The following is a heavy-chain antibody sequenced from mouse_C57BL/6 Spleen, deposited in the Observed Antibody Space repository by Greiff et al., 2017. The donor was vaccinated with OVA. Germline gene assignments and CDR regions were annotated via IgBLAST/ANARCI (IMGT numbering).Heavy chain of an antibody. CDR3: ARSGDYWYFDV. CDR1: GYTFTSYR. Sequence: QVQLQQPGAELVRPGSSVKLSCKASGYTFTSYRMHWVKQRPVQGLEWIGNIDPSDSGTHYNQKFKDKATLTVDKSASTAYMQLSSLTSEDSAVYYCARSGDYWYFDVWGTGTTVTVSS. J-gene: IGHJ1*03. V-gene: IGHV1-52*01. D-gene: IGHD4-1*01. CDR2: IDPSDSGT.